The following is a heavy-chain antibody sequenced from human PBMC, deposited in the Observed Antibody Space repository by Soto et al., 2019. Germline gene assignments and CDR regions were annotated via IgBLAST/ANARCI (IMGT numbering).Heavy chain of an antibody. CDR1: GFTFDDYA. J-gene: IGHJ6*02. CDR2: ISWNSGNK. Sequence: EVQLVESGGGLVQPGRSLRLSCAASGFTFDDYAMHWVRQAPGKGLQRVSGISWNSGNKVYADSVKGRFTISRDNAKNFLYLQMNSLRAEDTALYYCAKEAGILRYFDLLSHGMDLWGQGTTVTVSS. D-gene: IGHD3-9*01. V-gene: IGHV3-9*01. CDR3: AKEAGILRYFDLLSHGMDL.